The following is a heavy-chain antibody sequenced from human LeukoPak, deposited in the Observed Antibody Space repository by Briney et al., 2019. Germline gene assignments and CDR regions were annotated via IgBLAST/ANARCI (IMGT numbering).Heavy chain of an antibody. D-gene: IGHD2-2*02. V-gene: IGHV1-8*01. Sequence: GASVKVSCKASGYTFTSYDINWVRQATGQGLEWMGWMNPNSGNTGYAQKLQGRVTMTRNTSISTAYMELSSLRSEDTAVYYCARGVYCSSTSCYNYYYGMDVWGQGTTVTVSS. CDR3: ARGVYCSSTSCYNYYYGMDV. J-gene: IGHJ6*02. CDR1: GYTFTSYD. CDR2: MNPNSGNT.